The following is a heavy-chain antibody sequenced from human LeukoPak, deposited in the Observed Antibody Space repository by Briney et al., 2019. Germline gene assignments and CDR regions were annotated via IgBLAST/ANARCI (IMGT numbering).Heavy chain of an antibody. D-gene: IGHD2-15*01. V-gene: IGHV3-23*01. CDR3: AKVKYCSGGSCRQYYFDY. J-gene: IGHJ4*02. Sequence: GGSLRLSCAASGFTLSSYAMSWVRQAPGKGLEWVSAISGSGGSTYYADSVKGRFTISRDNSKNTLYLQMNSLRAEDTAVYYCAKVKYCSGGSCRQYYFDYWGQGTLVTVSS. CDR1: GFTLSSYA. CDR2: ISGSGGST.